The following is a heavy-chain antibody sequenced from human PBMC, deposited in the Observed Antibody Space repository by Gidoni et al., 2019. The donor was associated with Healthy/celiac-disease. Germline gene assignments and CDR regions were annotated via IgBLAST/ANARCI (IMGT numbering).Heavy chain of an antibody. Sequence: EVQLLESGGGLVQPGGSLRLSCAASGFTFSSHAMSWVRQAPGKGLEWVSAISGSGGSTYYADSVKGRFTISRDNSKNTLYLQMNSLRAEDTAVYYCAKDPHSSSWSESPNYFDYWGQGTLVTVSS. D-gene: IGHD6-13*01. V-gene: IGHV3-23*01. CDR1: GFTFSSHA. CDR3: AKDPHSSSWSESPNYFDY. J-gene: IGHJ4*02. CDR2: ISGSGGST.